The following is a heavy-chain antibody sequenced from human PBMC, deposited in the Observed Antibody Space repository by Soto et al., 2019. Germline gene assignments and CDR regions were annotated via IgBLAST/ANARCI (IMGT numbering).Heavy chain of an antibody. CDR3: AKGGYYSLFDI. CDR1: GVRFKSYA. CDR2: ISGSGGRT. Sequence: PAWSMELARVACGVRFKSYAMSGVRQTPGKGLEWVSGISGSGGRTYYADSVKGRFTISRDNSNNTLSLQMHILRVEDTAVYFCAKGGYYSLFDIWGQGTVVTVSS. D-gene: IGHD3-16*01. J-gene: IGHJ3*02. V-gene: IGHV3-23*01.